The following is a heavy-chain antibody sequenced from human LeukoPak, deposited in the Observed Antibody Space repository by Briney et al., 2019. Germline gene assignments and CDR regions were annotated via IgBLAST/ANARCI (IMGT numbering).Heavy chain of an antibody. V-gene: IGHV1-2*02. CDR1: GYTFTGYY. Sequence: ASVKVSCKASGYTFTGYYMHWVRQAPGQGLEWMGWINPNSGGTNYAQKFQGRVTMTRDTSISTAYMELSRLRSDDTAVYYCAGEGYYDSSGYRFDYWGQGTLVTVSS. D-gene: IGHD3-22*01. CDR2: INPNSGGT. CDR3: AGEGYYDSSGYRFDY. J-gene: IGHJ4*02.